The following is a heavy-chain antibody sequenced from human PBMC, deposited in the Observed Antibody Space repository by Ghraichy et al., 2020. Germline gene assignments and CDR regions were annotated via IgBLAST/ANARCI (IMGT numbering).Heavy chain of an antibody. Sequence: GGSLRLSCAASGFTFSSHVMSWVRQAPGKGLEWVSGISASGGTTYYADSVKGRFTISRDNSKYTLYLQMHSLRAEDTAVYYCAKSPYGGNSLTYYYYYGMDVWGQGTTVTVSS. CDR1: GFTFSSHV. CDR3: AKSPYGGNSLTYYYYYGMDV. J-gene: IGHJ6*02. D-gene: IGHD4-23*01. CDR2: ISASGGTT. V-gene: IGHV3-23*01.